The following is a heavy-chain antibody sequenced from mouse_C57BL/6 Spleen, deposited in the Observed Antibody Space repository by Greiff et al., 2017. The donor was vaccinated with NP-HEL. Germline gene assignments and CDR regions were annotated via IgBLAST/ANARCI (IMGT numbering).Heavy chain of an antibody. D-gene: IGHD2-4*01. CDR2: IDPANGNT. Sequence: EVQLKQAVAELVRPGASVKLSCTASGFNIKNTYMHWVKQRPEQGLEWIGRIDPANGNTKYAPKFQGKATITADTSSNTAYLQLSSLTSEDTAIYYCASGMIRNWYFDVWGTGTTVTVSS. V-gene: IGHV14-3*01. J-gene: IGHJ1*03. CDR3: ASGMIRNWYFDV. CDR1: GFNIKNTY.